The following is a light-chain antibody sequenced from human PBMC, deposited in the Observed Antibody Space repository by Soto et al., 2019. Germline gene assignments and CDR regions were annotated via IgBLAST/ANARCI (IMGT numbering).Light chain of an antibody. Sequence: DIQMTQSPSSLSASVGDRVTITCRASQSISSYLNWYQQKPGKAPKHMIYAASSLQSGVPSRFSGSGSGTDFTLTISSLQPEDFATYYCQQSYTLYTFDQGTKMEIK. CDR1: QSISSY. CDR3: QQSYTLYT. CDR2: AAS. J-gene: IGKJ2*01. V-gene: IGKV1-39*01.